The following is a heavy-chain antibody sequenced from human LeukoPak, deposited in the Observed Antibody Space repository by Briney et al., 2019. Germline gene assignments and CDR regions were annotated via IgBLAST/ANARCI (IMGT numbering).Heavy chain of an antibody. CDR2: TYYSGST. J-gene: IGHJ4*02. D-gene: IGHD7-27*01. CDR3: ASWGLGYYFDY. CDR1: GGSISSYY. Sequence: SETLSLTCTVSGGSISSYYWSWIRQPPGKGLEWIGYTYYSGSTNYNPSLKSRVTISVDTSKNQFSLKLSSVTAADTAVYYCASWGLGYYFDYWGQGTLVTVSS. V-gene: IGHV4-59*01.